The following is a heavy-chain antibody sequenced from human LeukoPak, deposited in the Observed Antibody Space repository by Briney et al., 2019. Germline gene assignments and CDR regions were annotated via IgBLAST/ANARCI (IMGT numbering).Heavy chain of an antibody. CDR1: GYTFTSYG. CDR2: ISAYNGNT. Sequence: ASVKVSCKASGYTFTSYGISWVRPAPGQGLEWMGWISAYNGNTNYAQKLQGRVTMTTDTSTSTAYMELRSLRSDDTAVYYCARASITMIVVVTPDYWGQGTLVTVSS. V-gene: IGHV1-18*01. CDR3: ARASITMIVVVTPDY. D-gene: IGHD3-22*01. J-gene: IGHJ4*02.